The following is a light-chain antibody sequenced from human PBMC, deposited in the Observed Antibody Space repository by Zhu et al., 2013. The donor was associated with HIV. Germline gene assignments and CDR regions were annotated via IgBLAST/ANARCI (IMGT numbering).Light chain of an antibody. CDR1: QGIRSY. J-gene: IGKJ4*01. Sequence: IQLTQSPSSLSASVGDRVTITCRASQGIRSYLAWYQQKPGKAPKLLIYAASTLESGVPPRFSGSGSGTHFTLTISSLQPEDFATYYCQQLNSYPLTFGGGTEVEIK. CDR2: AAS. CDR3: QQLNSYPLT. V-gene: IGKV1-9*01.